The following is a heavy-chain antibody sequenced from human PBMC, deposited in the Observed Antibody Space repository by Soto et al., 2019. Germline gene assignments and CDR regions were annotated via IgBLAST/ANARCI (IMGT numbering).Heavy chain of an antibody. CDR2: IYHSGSA. D-gene: IGHD2-21*02. CDR1: GGSASSSDW. V-gene: IGHV4-4*02. CDR3: ARVPGVVVSADDAFDI. J-gene: IGHJ3*02. Sequence: QVQLQESGPGLVKPSGTLSLTCAVSGGSASSSDWWSWVLQSPGKGLEWMGEIYHSGSAHYNPSLKSRATISLDKSKNQFSLRLTSVTAADTAVYYCARVPGVVVSADDAFDIWGPGTRVIVSS.